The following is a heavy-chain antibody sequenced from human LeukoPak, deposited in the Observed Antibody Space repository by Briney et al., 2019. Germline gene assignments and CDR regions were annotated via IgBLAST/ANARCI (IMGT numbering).Heavy chain of an antibody. CDR1: GFTLRSYA. D-gene: IGHD5-12*01. CDR3: ARGAYSGYDAYYYYYMDV. J-gene: IGHJ6*03. CDR2: IGTAGDT. Sequence: PGGCLRLSFSASGFTLRSYAMDSGRQATGKGLERVSAIGTAGDTYYPGSVKGPLTITRENAKNSVYLQMNSLRAGDTAVYYCARGAYSGYDAYYYYYMDVWGKGTTVTISS. V-gene: IGHV3-13*01.